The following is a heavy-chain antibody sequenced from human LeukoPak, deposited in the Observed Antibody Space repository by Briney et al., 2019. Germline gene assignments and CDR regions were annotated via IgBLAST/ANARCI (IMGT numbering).Heavy chain of an antibody. V-gene: IGHV3-74*01. Sequence: GGSLKLSCETAGFTFSSYVMHWVRRTPGKGLVWVSRISHDGIISYADSVKGRFTVSRDNAKNSLYLQMNSLRAEDTAVYFCASQYTSSRIFDDWGQGTLVTVSS. D-gene: IGHD6-13*01. CDR2: ISHDGII. J-gene: IGHJ4*02. CDR3: ASQYTSSRIFDD. CDR1: GFTFSSYV.